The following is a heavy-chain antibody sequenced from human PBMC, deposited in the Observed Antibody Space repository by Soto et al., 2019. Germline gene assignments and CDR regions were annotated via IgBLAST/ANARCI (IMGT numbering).Heavy chain of an antibody. D-gene: IGHD6-13*01. CDR1: GYIFSSYG. V-gene: IGHV1-3*01. CDR2: INAGNGNT. J-gene: IGHJ5*02. CDR3: ARGFEQQLGNWFDP. Sequence: ASVKVSCKTSGYIFSSYGLNWVRQTPGQRLEWMGWINAGNGNTKYSQKFQGRVTITRDTSASTAYMELSSLRSEDTAVYYCARGFEQQLGNWFDPWGQGTLVTVSS.